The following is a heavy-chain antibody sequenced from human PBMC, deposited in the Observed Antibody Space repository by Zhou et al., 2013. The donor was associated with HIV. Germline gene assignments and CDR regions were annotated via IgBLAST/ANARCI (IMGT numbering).Heavy chain of an antibody. J-gene: IGHJ4*02. Sequence: QVHLVQSGTEVKKPGASLKVSCKTSGYTFTDYYMHWVRQAPGQGLEWMGWINPNSGGTNYAQKFQGRVTMTRDTSISTAYMELSRLRSDDTAVYYCARDPAYCSGGSCYYFDYWGQGTLVTVSS. D-gene: IGHD2-15*01. CDR1: GYTFTDYY. CDR2: INPNSGGT. CDR3: ARDPAYCSGGSCYYFDY. V-gene: IGHV1-2*02.